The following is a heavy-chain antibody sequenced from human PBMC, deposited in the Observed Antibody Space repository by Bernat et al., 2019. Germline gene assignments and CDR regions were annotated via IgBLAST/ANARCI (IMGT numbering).Heavy chain of an antibody. CDR1: GDSIFSDSAA. CDR3: GRDSGGIIGCDY. CDR2: TYYRSKSKWHN. J-gene: IGHJ4*02. Sequence: QVQLQQSGPGLVKPSQTLSLTCAISGDSIFSDSAAWNWIRQSPSRGLEWLGRTYYRSKSKWHNDYSIFVKSRITINPDTSKNQFSLQLNSVTPEDTAVYYCGRDSGGIIGCDYWGQGTLVTVSS. V-gene: IGHV6-1*01. D-gene: IGHD3-16*01.